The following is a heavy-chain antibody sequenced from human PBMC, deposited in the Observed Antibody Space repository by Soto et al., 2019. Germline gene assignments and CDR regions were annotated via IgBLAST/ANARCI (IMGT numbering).Heavy chain of an antibody. CDR1: GFTFSSYG. CDR3: ARGWAWGFLEWSRGWFDP. J-gene: IGHJ5*02. Sequence: GGSLRLSCAASGFTFSSYGMHWVRQAPGKGLEWVAVIWYDGSNKYYADPVKGRFTISRDNSKNTLYLQMNSLRAEDTAVYYCARGWAWGFLEWSRGWFDPWGQGTLVTVSS. D-gene: IGHD3-3*01. V-gene: IGHV3-33*01. CDR2: IWYDGSNK.